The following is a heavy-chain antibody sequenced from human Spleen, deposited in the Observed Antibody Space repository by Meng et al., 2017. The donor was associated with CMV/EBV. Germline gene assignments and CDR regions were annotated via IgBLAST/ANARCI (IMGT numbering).Heavy chain of an antibody. V-gene: IGHV1-69*05. CDR1: VHNYA. J-gene: IGHJ4*02. CDR2: FIPVFDAP. D-gene: IGHD3-16*01. CDR3: ARGPKIPLGGVNLWPLEH. Sequence: VHNYAISWVRQAPGQGLEWMGGFIPVFDAPDYEQKFQDRLTIATDESTSSASMELSGLRFEDTAVYFCARGPKIPLGGVNLWPLEHWGQGSLVTVSS.